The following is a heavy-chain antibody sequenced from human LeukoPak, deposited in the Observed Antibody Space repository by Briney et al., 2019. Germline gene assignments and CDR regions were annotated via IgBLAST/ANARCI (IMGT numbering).Heavy chain of an antibody. Sequence: PSETLSLTCAVYGGSFSAYYWSWLRQPPGKGLEWIGEINHSGNSNYNPSFKSRVAISVDTSKNHFSLTLNAVTAADTAVYYCARERSGSEIFARSFDIWGQGTMVTGSS. CDR2: INHSGNS. CDR3: ARERSGSEIFARSFDI. D-gene: IGHD3-3*01. V-gene: IGHV4-34*01. J-gene: IGHJ3*02. CDR1: GGSFSAYY.